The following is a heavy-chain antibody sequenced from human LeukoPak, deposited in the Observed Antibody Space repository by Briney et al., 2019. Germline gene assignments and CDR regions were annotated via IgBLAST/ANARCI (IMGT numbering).Heavy chain of an antibody. V-gene: IGHV3-23*01. CDR2: ISHSGGGT. D-gene: IGHD1-26*01. CDR1: GFTFTDYA. CDR3: TGCGRIRCSLDSIDF. J-gene: IGHJ4*02. Sequence: PGGSLRLSCAASGFTFTDYAMSWVRQAPEKGLEWVSTISHSGGGTYYAESVKGRFTISRDNSKNTVYLQMNSLKTEDTAVYYCTGCGRIRCSLDSIDFWGQGTLVTVSS.